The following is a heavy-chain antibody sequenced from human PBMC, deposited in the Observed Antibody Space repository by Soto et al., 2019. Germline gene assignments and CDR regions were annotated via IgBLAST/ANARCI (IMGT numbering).Heavy chain of an antibody. CDR3: AGDGITMVRGVMVSRDY. D-gene: IGHD3-10*01. Sequence: QVQLVQSGAEVKKPGASVKVSCKASGYTFTSYGISWVRQAPGQGLEWMGWISAYNGNTNYAQKLQGRVTMTTDTSTSTAYMELRSLRSDDTAVYYCAGDGITMVRGVMVSRDYWGQGTLVTVSS. J-gene: IGHJ4*02. CDR1: GYTFTSYG. V-gene: IGHV1-18*01. CDR2: ISAYNGNT.